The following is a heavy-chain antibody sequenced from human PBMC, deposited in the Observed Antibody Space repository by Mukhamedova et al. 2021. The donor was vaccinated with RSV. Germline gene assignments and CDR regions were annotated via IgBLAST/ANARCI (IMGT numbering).Heavy chain of an antibody. Sequence: YYWAWIRQPPGKGLEWIGGIDYSGNTYYNRSLKSRIIMSVDTSKNQFSLKLASVTSADTAVYYCAIDRGGTDYWGQGSLGTVSS. V-gene: IGHV4-39*07. D-gene: IGHD2-15*01. CDR2: IDYSGNT. J-gene: IGHJ4*02. CDR3: AIDRGGTDY. CDR1: YY.